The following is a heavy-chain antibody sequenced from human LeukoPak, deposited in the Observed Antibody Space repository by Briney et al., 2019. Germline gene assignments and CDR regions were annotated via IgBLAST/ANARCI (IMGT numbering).Heavy chain of an antibody. D-gene: IGHD3-22*01. Sequence: RASVKVSCKVSGYTLNELSMHWVRQAPGKGREWMGGFDPEDGETIYAQKFQGRVTMTEDTSTDTAYMELSSLRSEDTAVYYCATGGDYYDSSGYYRYWGQGTLVTVSS. CDR2: FDPEDGET. V-gene: IGHV1-24*01. CDR3: ATGGDYYDSSGYYRY. J-gene: IGHJ4*02. CDR1: GYTLNELS.